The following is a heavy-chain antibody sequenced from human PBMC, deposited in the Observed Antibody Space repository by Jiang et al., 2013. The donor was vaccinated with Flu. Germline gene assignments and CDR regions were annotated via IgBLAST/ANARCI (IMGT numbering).Heavy chain of an antibody. CDR1: GFTFSSYG. D-gene: IGHD6-25*01. V-gene: IGHV3-30*18. J-gene: IGHJ6*02. CDR2: ISYDGSNK. CDR3: AKVTQRPPIGMDV. Sequence: QLLESGGGVVQPGRSLRLSCAASGFTFSSYGMHWVRQAPGKGLEWLAVISYDGSNKYYADSVKGRFTISRDNSKNTLYLQMNSLRVEDTAVYYCAKVTQRPPIGMDVWGQGTTVTVSS.